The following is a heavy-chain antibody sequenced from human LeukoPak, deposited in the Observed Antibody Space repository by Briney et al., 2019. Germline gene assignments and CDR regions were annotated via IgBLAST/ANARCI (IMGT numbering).Heavy chain of an antibody. CDR2: IIPILDVT. D-gene: IGHD3-9*01. CDR1: GGTFTNYA. V-gene: IGHV1-69*04. J-gene: IGHJ4*02. Sequence: SVKVSCKASGGTFTNYAINWVRQAPGQGLEWMGRIIPILDVTNYAQKFPGRVTITADQSTSTAYLELRSLRSEGAAGYFFARGGGVDILTGFQYWGQGTLVTVSS. CDR3: ARGGGVDILTGFQY.